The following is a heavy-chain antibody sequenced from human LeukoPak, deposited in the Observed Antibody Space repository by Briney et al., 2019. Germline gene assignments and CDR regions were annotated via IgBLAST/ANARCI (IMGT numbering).Heavy chain of an antibody. V-gene: IGHV1-69*04. CDR1: GGTFSSYA. CDR2: IIPILGIA. CDR3: ARTNSIWGAPLTESSSDAFDI. Sequence: SVKVSCKASGGTFSSYAISWVRQAPGQGLEWMGRIIPILGIANYAQKFQGRVTITADKSTSTAYMELSSLRSEDTAVYYCARTNSIWGAPLTESSSDAFDIWGQGTMVTVSS. J-gene: IGHJ3*02. D-gene: IGHD7-27*01.